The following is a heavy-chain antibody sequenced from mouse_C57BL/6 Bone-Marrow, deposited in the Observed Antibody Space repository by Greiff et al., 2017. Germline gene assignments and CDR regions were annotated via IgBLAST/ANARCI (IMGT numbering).Heavy chain of an antibody. Sequence: VQLQQPGAELVMPGASVKLSCKASGYTFTSYWMHWVKQRPGQGLEWIGEIDPSDSYTNYNQKFKGKSTLTVDKSSSTAYMQLSSLTAEDSAVYDCARSVYCPFAYWGQGTLVTVSA. V-gene: IGHV1-69*01. CDR2: IDPSDSYT. D-gene: IGHD2-3*01. CDR1: GYTFTSYW. CDR3: ARSVYCPFAY. J-gene: IGHJ3*01.